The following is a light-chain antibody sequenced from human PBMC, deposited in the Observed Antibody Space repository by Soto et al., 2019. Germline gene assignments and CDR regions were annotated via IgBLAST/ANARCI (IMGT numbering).Light chain of an antibody. CDR3: QSYDSSLSGYV. CDR1: GSSIGAGYD. Sequence: QLVLTQPPSVSGAPGQRVTIFCTGSGSSIGAGYDVYWYQQLPGTAPKLLIFANNNRASGVPDRFSGSRSGTSGSLAITGLQAEDEADYYCQSYDSSLSGYVFGTGTQLTVL. J-gene: IGLJ1*01. V-gene: IGLV1-40*01. CDR2: ANN.